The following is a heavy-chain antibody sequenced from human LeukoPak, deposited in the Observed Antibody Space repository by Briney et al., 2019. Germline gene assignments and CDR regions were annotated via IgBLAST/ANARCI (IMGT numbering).Heavy chain of an antibody. CDR3: ARTPLDFYGSGSYYIRHFDD. V-gene: IGHV1-69*13. Sequence: SVKVSCKASGGTFSTHAIAWVRQAPGQGLERMGGIVPLFGKVDYVQKFQDRVTISADESTSTAHMELRSLRFEDTAVYYCARTPLDFYGSGSYYIRHFDDWGQGTLVTVPT. CDR1: GGTFSTHA. D-gene: IGHD3-10*01. CDR2: IVPLFGKV. J-gene: IGHJ4*02.